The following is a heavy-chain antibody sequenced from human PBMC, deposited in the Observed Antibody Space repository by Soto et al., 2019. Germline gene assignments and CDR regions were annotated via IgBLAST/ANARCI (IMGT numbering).Heavy chain of an antibody. CDR1: GFTFSSYA. Sequence: PGGSLRLSCAASGFTFSSYAMHWVRQAPGKGLEWVAVISYDGSNKYYADSVKGRFTISRDNSKNTLYLQMNSLRAEDTAVYYCARILGYSSSWYDHYYYYGMDVWGQGTTVTVSS. J-gene: IGHJ6*02. D-gene: IGHD6-13*01. V-gene: IGHV3-30-3*01. CDR2: ISYDGSNK. CDR3: ARILGYSSSWYDHYYYYGMDV.